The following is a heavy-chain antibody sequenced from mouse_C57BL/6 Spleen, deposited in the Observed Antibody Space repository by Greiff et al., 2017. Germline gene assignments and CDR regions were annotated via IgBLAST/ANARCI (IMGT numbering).Heavy chain of an antibody. Sequence: QVQLQQPGAELVKPGASVKMSCKASGYTFTSYWITWVKQRPGQALEWIGDIYPGSGSTNYNEKFKSKATLTVDTSSSTAYMQLSSLTSEDSAVYYCARAPYYGTYAMDYWGQGTSVTVSS. CDR2: IYPGSGST. D-gene: IGHD1-1*01. V-gene: IGHV1-55*01. J-gene: IGHJ4*01. CDR1: GYTFTSYW. CDR3: ARAPYYGTYAMDY.